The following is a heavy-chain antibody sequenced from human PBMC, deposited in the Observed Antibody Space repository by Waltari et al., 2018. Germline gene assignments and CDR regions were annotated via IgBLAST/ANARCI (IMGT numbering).Heavy chain of an antibody. CDR3: ARKAVTGHFDY. D-gene: IGHD6-19*01. CDR1: GFTFTNYY. CDR2: LSSSSRYS. Sequence: QVQLVESGGGLVKPGGSLRLSCTASGFTFTNYYITWIRQAPGKGLEWISDLSSSSRYSYYADSVKGRFTISRDNAKNSVYLQMSGLTAEDTAVYYCARKAVTGHFDYWGRGTLVTVSS. J-gene: IGHJ4*02. V-gene: IGHV3-11*06.